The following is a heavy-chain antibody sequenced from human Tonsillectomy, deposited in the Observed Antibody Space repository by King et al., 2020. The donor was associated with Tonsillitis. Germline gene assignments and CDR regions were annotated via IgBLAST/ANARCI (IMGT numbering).Heavy chain of an antibody. CDR2: VSGSSDDT. CDR1: GFTFSKSA. Sequence: VQLVESGGGLVQPGGSLRLSCEASGFTFSKSAMGWVRQAPGKGLDGVSTVSGSSDDTYYADSVKGRFTISRDNSKNTLYLQMNSLRVEDTAVYYCAKVTSVAGAGRVGHFDFWGQGTLVTVSP. V-gene: IGHV3-23*04. D-gene: IGHD6-13*01. J-gene: IGHJ4*02. CDR3: AKVTSVAGAGRVGHFDF.